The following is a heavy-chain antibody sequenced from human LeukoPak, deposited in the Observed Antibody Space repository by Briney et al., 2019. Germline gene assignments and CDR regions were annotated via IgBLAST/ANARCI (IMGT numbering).Heavy chain of an antibody. CDR3: ARGAGVVGATFDY. J-gene: IGHJ4*02. Sequence: PSETLSLTCTVSGGSISSYYWSWIRQPPGKGLEWIGYIYYSGSTNYNPSLKSRVTISVDTSKNQFSLKLSSVTAADTAVYYCARGAGVVGATFDYWGQGTLVTVSP. V-gene: IGHV4-59*01. D-gene: IGHD1-26*01. CDR2: IYYSGST. CDR1: GGSISSYY.